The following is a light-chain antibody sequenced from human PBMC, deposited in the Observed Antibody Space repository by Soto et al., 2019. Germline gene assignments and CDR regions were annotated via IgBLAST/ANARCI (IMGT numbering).Light chain of an antibody. CDR1: QSGSSY. Sequence: IAVTKAPRMLSLPPDPRASLACRASQSGSSYSLAWYQKKLGQAPRLLIYDASNWATGIPARFSGSGSGTDFTLTISDLEPADFGIYYCQQRLNLTPGFGQGTKVDIK. V-gene: IGKV3-11*01. J-gene: IGKJ1*01. CDR3: QQRLNLTPG. CDR2: DAS.